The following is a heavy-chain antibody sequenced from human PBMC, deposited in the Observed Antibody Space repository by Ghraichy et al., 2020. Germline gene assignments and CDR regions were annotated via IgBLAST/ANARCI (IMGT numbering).Heavy chain of an antibody. D-gene: IGHD5-18*01. J-gene: IGHJ4*02. CDR1: GGSISSYY. CDR3: AASNADTAMVNFDY. Sequence: SETLSLTCTVSGGSISSYYWSWIRQPPGKGLEWIGYIYYSGSTNYNPSLKSRVTISVDTSKNQFSLKLSSVTAADTAVYYCAASNADTAMVNFDYWGQGTLVTVSS. CDR2: IYYSGST. V-gene: IGHV4-59*08.